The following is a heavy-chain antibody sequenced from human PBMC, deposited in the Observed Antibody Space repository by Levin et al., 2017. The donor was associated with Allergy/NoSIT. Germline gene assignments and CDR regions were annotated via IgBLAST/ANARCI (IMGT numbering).Heavy chain of an antibody. CDR1: GDTFSSYP. CDR2: IIIMYNAP. D-gene: IGHD3-10*01. CDR3: ARAPGGGWFDP. J-gene: IGHJ5*02. Sequence: SVKVSCRTSGDTFSSYPIAWLRQAPGQGLEWMGVIIIMYNAPESAQKFQGRLTLTANTSTNTAYMELTNLKSEDTAIYYCARAPGGGWFDPWGQGTLVMVSS. V-gene: IGHV1-69*06.